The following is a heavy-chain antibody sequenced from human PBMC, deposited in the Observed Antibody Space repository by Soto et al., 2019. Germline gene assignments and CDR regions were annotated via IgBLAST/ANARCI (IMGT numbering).Heavy chain of an antibody. CDR2: ISAYNGDT. D-gene: IGHD5-18*01. J-gene: IGHJ6*02. Sequence: QVQLVQSGAEVKKPGASVKVSCKASGYTFTSYGISWARQAPGQGFEWMGWISAYNGDTNYAQQLQGRVTMTTDTSTSTAYMELRSPRPAATPVYCCAMVKYSPLYYYYYGMDVWGQGTTVSVSS. CDR1: GYTFTSYG. CDR3: AMVKYSPLYYYYYGMDV. V-gene: IGHV1-18*01.